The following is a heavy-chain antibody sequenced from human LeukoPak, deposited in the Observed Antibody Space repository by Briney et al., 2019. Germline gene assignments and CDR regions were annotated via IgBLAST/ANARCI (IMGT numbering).Heavy chain of an antibody. CDR3: ARDDCGDTCYPGGY. V-gene: IGHV1-3*01. CDR2: IKAGNGDT. J-gene: IGHJ4*02. CDR1: GHIFTKYV. D-gene: IGHD2-21*01. Sequence: GASVKVSCKASGHIFTKYVVHWVRQAPGQRPEWKGWIKAGNGDTKYSQNFQDRLTITRDTSASTVYMELSSLTSEDTALYYCARDDCGDTCYPGGYWGQGTLVTVSS.